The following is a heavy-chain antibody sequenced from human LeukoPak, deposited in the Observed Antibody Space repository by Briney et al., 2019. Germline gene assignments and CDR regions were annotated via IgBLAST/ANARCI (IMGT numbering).Heavy chain of an antibody. CDR3: ARSGGGWELGAFDY. CDR1: GFTFSSYA. J-gene: IGHJ4*02. Sequence: TGGSLRLSCAASGFTFSSYAMHWVRQAPGQRLEWMGWINAGNGNTKYSQKFQGRVTITRDTSASTAYMELSSLRSEDTAVYYCARSGGGWELGAFDYWGQGTLVTVSS. CDR2: INAGNGNT. V-gene: IGHV1-3*01. D-gene: IGHD1-26*01.